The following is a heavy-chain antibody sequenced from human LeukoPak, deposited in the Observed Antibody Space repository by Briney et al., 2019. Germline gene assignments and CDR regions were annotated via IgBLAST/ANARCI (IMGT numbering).Heavy chain of an antibody. Sequence: GASVKVSCKASGGTFSSYAISWVRQAPGQGLEWRGGIIPIFGTANYAQKFQGRVTITADKSTSTAYMELSSLRSEDTAVYYCAATTPGYSYGLGYWGQGTLVTVSS. J-gene: IGHJ4*02. D-gene: IGHD5-18*01. V-gene: IGHV1-69*06. CDR2: IIPIFGTA. CDR3: AATTPGYSYGLGY. CDR1: GGTFSSYA.